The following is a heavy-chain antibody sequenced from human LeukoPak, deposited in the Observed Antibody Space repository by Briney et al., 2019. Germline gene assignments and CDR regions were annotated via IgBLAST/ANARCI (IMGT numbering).Heavy chain of an antibody. CDR3: AKSVRPAAIGCGLDV. CDR1: GFTFSSYG. V-gene: IGHV3-30*18. J-gene: IGHJ6*02. Sequence: PGGSLRLSCAASGFTFSSYGMHWVRQAPGKGLEWVAVISYDGSNKYYADSVKGRFTISRDNSKNTLYLQMNSLRAEDTAVYYCAKSVRPAAIGCGLDVWGQGTTITVSS. CDR2: ISYDGSNK. D-gene: IGHD2-2*01.